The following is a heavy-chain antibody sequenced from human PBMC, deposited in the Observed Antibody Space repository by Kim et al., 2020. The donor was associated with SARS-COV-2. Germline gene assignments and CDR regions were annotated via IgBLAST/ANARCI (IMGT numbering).Heavy chain of an antibody. J-gene: IGHJ5*02. CDR1: GYIFTTYG. CDR3: ARGQYNSSWYNILDPGFDP. V-gene: IGHV1-18*01. Sequence: ASVKVSCKASGYIFTTYGINWVRQAPGQGLEWLGWISAYNGNTNYAQKFQGRLTMATDTSTSTAYMELKSLRSDDTAKYYCARGQYNSSWYNILDPGFDPWVQGALVTVSS. D-gene: IGHD6-13*01. CDR2: ISAYNGNT.